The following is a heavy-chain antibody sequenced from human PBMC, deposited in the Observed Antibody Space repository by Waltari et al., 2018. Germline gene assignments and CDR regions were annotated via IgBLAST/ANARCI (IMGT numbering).Heavy chain of an antibody. J-gene: IGHJ6*02. Sequence: QVQLVQSGAEVKKPGSSVKVSCKASGGTFSSYAIRWVRQAPGQGLEWRGGIIPIFGTANYAQKFQGRVTITADESTSTAYMELSSLRSEDTAVYYCARDLGRLEPSWSGMDVWGQGTTVTVSS. CDR1: GGTFSSYA. CDR3: ARDLGRLEPSWSGMDV. CDR2: IIPIFGTA. D-gene: IGHD1-1*01. V-gene: IGHV1-69*01.